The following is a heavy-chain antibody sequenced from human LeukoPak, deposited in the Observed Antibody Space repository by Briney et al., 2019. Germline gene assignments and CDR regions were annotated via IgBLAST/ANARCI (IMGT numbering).Heavy chain of an antibody. CDR2: VSSSSSYI. Sequence: GGSLRLSCAASGFTFSSYSMNWVRQAPGKGLEWVSSVSSSSSYIYYADSVKGRFTISRDNAKKSLYLQMNSLRAEDTAVYYCARDEYIHGDLTNFDSWGQGTLVIVSS. V-gene: IGHV3-21*01. CDR1: GFTFSSYS. J-gene: IGHJ4*02. D-gene: IGHD4-17*01. CDR3: ARDEYIHGDLTNFDS.